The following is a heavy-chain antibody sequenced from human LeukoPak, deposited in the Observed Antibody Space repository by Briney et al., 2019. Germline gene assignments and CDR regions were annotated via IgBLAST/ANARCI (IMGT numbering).Heavy chain of an antibody. D-gene: IGHD4-17*01. CDR3: AKDPMTSVTTTAY. CDR2: ISYDGSNK. Sequence: GGSLRLSCAASGFTFSSYGMHWVRQAPGKGLEWVAVISYDGSNKYYADSVKGRFTISRDNSKNTLYLQMNSLRAEDTAVYYCAKDPMTSVTTTAYWGQGTLVTVSS. J-gene: IGHJ4*02. V-gene: IGHV3-30*18. CDR1: GFTFSSYG.